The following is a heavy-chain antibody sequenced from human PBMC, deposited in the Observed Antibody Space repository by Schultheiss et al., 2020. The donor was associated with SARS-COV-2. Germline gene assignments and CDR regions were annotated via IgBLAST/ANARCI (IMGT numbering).Heavy chain of an antibody. CDR2: ISSSSGYI. CDR3: ARDGGSSITIFGVVVRYGMDV. J-gene: IGHJ6*02. CDR1: GFTFSNSD. V-gene: IGHV3-21*01. Sequence: GSLRLSCAASGFTFSNSDMNWVRQAPGKGLEWVSSISSSSGYIYYADSVKGRFTISRDNAKNSLYLQMNSLRAEDTAVYYCARDGGSSITIFGVVVRYGMDVWGQGTTVTVSS. D-gene: IGHD3-3*01.